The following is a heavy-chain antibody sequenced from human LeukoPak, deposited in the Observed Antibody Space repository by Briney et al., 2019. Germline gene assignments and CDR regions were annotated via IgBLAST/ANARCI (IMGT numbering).Heavy chain of an antibody. J-gene: IGHJ4*02. Sequence: PGGSLRPSCAASGFTFSSYAMSWVRQAAGKGLEWVSAISGSGGATYYADSVKGRFTISRDNSKNTLYLQMNSLRAEDTAVYYCAKAPLPYYGSGSYYFDYWGQGTLVTVSS. V-gene: IGHV3-23*01. CDR2: ISGSGGAT. D-gene: IGHD3-10*01. CDR1: GFTFSSYA. CDR3: AKAPLPYYGSGSYYFDY.